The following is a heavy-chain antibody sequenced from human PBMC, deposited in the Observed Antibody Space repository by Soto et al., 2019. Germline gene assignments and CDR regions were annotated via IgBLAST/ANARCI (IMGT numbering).Heavy chain of an antibody. J-gene: IGHJ4*02. CDR1: GGSISSSSYY. CDR2: IYYSGST. CDR3: ERHRDVGNWNYKDYFDY. D-gene: IGHD1-7*01. V-gene: IGHV4-39*01. Sequence: QLQLQESGPGLVKPSETLSLTCTVSGGSISSSSYYWGWIRQPPGKGLEWIGSIYYSGSTYYNPSLKSLVTISVDTSKNQFSLKLSSVTAADTAVYYCERHRDVGNWNYKDYFDYWGQGTLVTVSS.